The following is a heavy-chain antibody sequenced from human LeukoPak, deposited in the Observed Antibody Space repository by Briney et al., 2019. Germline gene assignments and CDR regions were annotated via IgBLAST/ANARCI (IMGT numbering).Heavy chain of an antibody. CDR3: AKDLKEGRYYFDY. J-gene: IGHJ4*02. Sequence: PGGSLRLSCAASGFTFSSYAMSWVRQAPGKGLEWVSAISGSGGSTYYADSVKGRFTISRDNSKNTLYLQMNSLRAEDTAVYYCAKDLKEGRYYFDYWGQETLVTVSS. CDR1: GFTFSSYA. V-gene: IGHV3-23*01. CDR2: ISGSGGST.